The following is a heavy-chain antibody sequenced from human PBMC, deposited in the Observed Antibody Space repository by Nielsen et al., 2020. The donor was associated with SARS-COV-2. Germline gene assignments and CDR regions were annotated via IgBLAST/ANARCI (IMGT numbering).Heavy chain of an antibody. CDR2: IYPEDSDT. CDR1: GYNFPTYW. J-gene: IGHJ3*01. CDR3: ARSPASLGSYFAFDV. V-gene: IGHV5-51*01. Sequence: GESLQISCTGSGYNFPTYWIAWVRQMPGEGLELMGIIYPEDSDTRYRPSFEGLVTISGDKSLSTAYLQWDSLKASDTAKYFCARSPASLGSYFAFDVWGQGTMVTVSS. D-gene: IGHD1-1*01.